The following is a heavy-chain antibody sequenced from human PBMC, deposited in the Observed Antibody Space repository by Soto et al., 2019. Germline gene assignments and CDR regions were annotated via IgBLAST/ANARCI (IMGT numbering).Heavy chain of an antibody. D-gene: IGHD3-10*01. V-gene: IGHV1-2*02. CDR1: GYTFTGYY. CDR2: INPNSGGT. CDR3: ARLSLTGFGELSS. J-gene: IGHJ4*02. Sequence: ASVKVSCKASGYTFTGYYMHWVRQAPGQGLEWMGWINPNSGGTNYAQKFQGRVTMTRDTSISTAYMELSRLRSDDTAVYYCARLSLTGFGELSSWGQGTLVTVSS.